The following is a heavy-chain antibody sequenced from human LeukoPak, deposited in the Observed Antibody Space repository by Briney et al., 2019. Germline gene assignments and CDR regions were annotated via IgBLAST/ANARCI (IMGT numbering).Heavy chain of an antibody. Sequence: GSLRLSCAASGFTVSSNYMSWVRQAPGKGLEWVSVIYSGGSTYYADSVKGRFTISRDNSRNTLYLQMNSLRAEDTAVYYCVGDSIISVGGFDFWGQGTQVTVSS. CDR1: GFTVSSNY. CDR3: VGDSIISVGGFDF. V-gene: IGHV3-53*01. D-gene: IGHD2-15*01. CDR2: IYSGGST. J-gene: IGHJ5*01.